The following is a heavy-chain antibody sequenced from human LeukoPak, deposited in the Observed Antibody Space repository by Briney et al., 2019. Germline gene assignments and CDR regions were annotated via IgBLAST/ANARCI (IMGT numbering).Heavy chain of an antibody. D-gene: IGHD3-3*01. Sequence: PSETLSLTCTVSGGSISSYYWSWIRQPPGKGLEWIGYIYYSGSTNYNPSLKSRVTISVDTSKNQFSLKLSSVTAADTAVYYCARATIFGVVTHWGQGTLVTVSS. CDR3: ARATIFGVVTH. CDR2: IYYSGST. J-gene: IGHJ4*02. CDR1: GGSISSYY. V-gene: IGHV4-59*01.